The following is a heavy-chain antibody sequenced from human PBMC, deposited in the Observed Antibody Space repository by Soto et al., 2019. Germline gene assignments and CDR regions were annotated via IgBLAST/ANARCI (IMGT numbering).Heavy chain of an antibody. CDR1: GFAFSSYA. CDR2: ISDSGGST. J-gene: IGHJ4*02. CDR3: AKGTYYYGSAPYYFDY. Sequence: GGSLRLSCAASGFAFSSYAMSWVRQAPGKGLEWVSGISDSGGSTYYADSVKGRFTISRDNSKNTLYLQMNSLRAEDTAVYYCAKGTYYYGSAPYYFDYWGQGTLVTVSS. V-gene: IGHV3-23*01. D-gene: IGHD3-10*01.